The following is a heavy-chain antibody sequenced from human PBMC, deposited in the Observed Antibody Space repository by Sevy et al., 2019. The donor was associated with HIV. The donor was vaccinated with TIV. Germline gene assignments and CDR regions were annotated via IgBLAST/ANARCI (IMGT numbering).Heavy chain of an antibody. V-gene: IGHV1-69*13. Sequence: ASVKVSCKASGGTFSSYAISWVRQAPGQGLEWMGGIIPILGTANYAQKFQGRVTITADESTSTAYMELSSLRSEDTAVYYCAREMGSSGSYPYYYYGMDVWGQGTTVTVSS. CDR1: GGTFSSYA. CDR2: IIPILGTA. J-gene: IGHJ6*02. D-gene: IGHD3-10*01. CDR3: AREMGSSGSYPYYYYGMDV.